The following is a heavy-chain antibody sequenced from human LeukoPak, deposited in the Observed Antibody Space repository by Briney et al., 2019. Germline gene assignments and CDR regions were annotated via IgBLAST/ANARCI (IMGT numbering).Heavy chain of an antibody. CDR3: ARVFYDILTGGGYFQH. D-gene: IGHD3-9*01. V-gene: IGHV3-11*06. CDR2: ISSSSSYT. J-gene: IGHJ1*01. Sequence: GGSLRLSCAASGFTFSDYYMSWIRQAPGKGLEWVSYISSSSSYTNYADSVKGRFTISRDNAKNSLYLQMNSLRAEDTAVYYCARVFYDILTGGGYFQHWGQGTLVTVSS. CDR1: GFTFSDYY.